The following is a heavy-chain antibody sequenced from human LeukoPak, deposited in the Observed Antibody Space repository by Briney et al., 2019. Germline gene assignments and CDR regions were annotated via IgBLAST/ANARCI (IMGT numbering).Heavy chain of an antibody. CDR1: GFIFSIYS. CDR2: ISSSSSYI. CDR3: ARDPLIAAAGISFDY. J-gene: IGHJ4*02. Sequence: PGGSLRLSCEASGFIFSIYSMNWVRQAPGKGLEWVSSISSSSSYIYYADSVKGRFTISRDNAKNSLYLQMNSLRAEDTAVYYCARDPLIAAAGISFDYWGQGTLVTVSS. V-gene: IGHV3-21*01. D-gene: IGHD6-13*01.